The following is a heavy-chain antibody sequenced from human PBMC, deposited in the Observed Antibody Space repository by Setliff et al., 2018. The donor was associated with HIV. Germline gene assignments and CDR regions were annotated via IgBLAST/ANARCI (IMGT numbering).Heavy chain of an antibody. J-gene: IGHJ4*02. Sequence: SETLSLTCSVSGDSISSGSYYWSWIRLPAGKGLEWIGQIHTTGSTNYNPSLKSRVTISVDTSKNQFSLKLSSVTAADTAVYYCASLFHDTSAPWLYYFDYWGQGTLVTVSS. CDR3: ASLFHDTSAPWLYYFDY. CDR1: GDSISSGSYY. D-gene: IGHD3-22*01. CDR2: IHTTGST. V-gene: IGHV4-61*09.